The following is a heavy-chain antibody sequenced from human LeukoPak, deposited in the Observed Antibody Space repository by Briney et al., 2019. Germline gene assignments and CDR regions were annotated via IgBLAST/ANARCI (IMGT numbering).Heavy chain of an antibody. CDR3: ATYCSSASCPEYHFDY. Sequence: GGSLRLSCAASGFTFINYWMDWVRQAPGKGLEWVANINEDGSQTNYVDSVKGRFTISRDNAKNSLYLQTNILGAEDTAVYYCATYCSSASCPEYHFDYWGQGTLVTVSS. CDR1: GFTFINYW. D-gene: IGHD2-2*01. J-gene: IGHJ4*02. CDR2: INEDGSQT. V-gene: IGHV3-7*01.